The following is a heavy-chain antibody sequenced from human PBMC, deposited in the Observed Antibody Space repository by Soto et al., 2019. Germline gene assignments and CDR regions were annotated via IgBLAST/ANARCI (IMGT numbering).Heavy chain of an antibody. CDR3: ARTRHGNIAAAGIEIDY. D-gene: IGHD6-13*01. Sequence: ASVKVSCKASGYTFTSYGISWVRQAPGQGLEWMGWISAYNGNTNYAQKLQGRVTMTTDTSTRTAYMELRSLRFDDTAVDYYARTRHGNIAAAGIEIDYWGQGTLVTVSS. CDR1: GYTFTSYG. V-gene: IGHV1-18*01. J-gene: IGHJ4*02. CDR2: ISAYNGNT.